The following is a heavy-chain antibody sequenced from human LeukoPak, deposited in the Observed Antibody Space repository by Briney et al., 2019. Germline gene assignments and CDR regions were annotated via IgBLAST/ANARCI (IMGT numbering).Heavy chain of an antibody. Sequence: SVKVSCKASGGTFSSYTISWVRQAPGQGLEWMGGIIPMFGTPNYAQKFQGRVTITADESTNTAYMELSSLTYEDTAMYYCARDGDTAMVSFYDIWGQGTKVTVSS. J-gene: IGHJ3*02. V-gene: IGHV1-69*13. CDR1: GGTFSSYT. CDR2: IIPMFGTP. CDR3: ARDGDTAMVSFYDI. D-gene: IGHD5-18*01.